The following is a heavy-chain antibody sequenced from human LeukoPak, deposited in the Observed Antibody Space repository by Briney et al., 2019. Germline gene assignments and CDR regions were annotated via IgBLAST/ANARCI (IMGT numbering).Heavy chain of an antibody. V-gene: IGHV5-51*01. J-gene: IGHJ4*02. CDR3: ARRAYSGSEFDY. CDR2: IYPGDSDI. Sequence: GESLKISCKGSGYSFTTYWIAWVRQMPGKGPEWMGIIYPGDSDIRYSPSFQGQVTISVDKSISTAYLQWSSLKASDTAMYYCARRAYSGSEFDYWGQGTLVTVSS. CDR1: GYSFTTYW. D-gene: IGHD5-12*01.